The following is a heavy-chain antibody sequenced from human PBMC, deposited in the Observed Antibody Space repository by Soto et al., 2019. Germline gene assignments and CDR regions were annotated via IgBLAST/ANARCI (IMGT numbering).Heavy chain of an antibody. Sequence: ASVKVSCKASGYTFTGYYMHWVRQAPGQGLEWMGWINPNSGGTNYAQKFQGWVTMTRDTSIGTAYMELSRLRSDDTAVYYCARGETNRDYDILTGYSRYYYMDVWGKGTTVTVSS. D-gene: IGHD3-9*01. CDR3: ARGETNRDYDILTGYSRYYYMDV. V-gene: IGHV1-2*04. CDR1: GYTFTGYY. J-gene: IGHJ6*03. CDR2: INPNSGGT.